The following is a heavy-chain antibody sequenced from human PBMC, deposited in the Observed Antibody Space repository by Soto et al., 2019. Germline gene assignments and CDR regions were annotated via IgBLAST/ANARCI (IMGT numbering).Heavy chain of an antibody. V-gene: IGHV4-34*01. CDR2: INHSGST. CDR1: GGSFSGYY. Sequence: SETLSLTRAVYGGSFSGYYCSWIRQPPGKGLEWIGEINHSGSTNYNPSLKSRVTISVDTSKNQFSLKLSSVTAADTAVYYCARGVASVVTSYFDYWGQGTLVTVSS. J-gene: IGHJ4*02. D-gene: IGHD2-21*02. CDR3: ARGVASVVTSYFDY.